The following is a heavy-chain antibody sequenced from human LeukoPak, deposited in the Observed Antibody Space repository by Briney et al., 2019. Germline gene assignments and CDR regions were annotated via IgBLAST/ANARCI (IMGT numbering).Heavy chain of an antibody. CDR3: AREAWIAATNY. CDR1: GFTFSTYW. J-gene: IGHJ4*02. V-gene: IGHV3-7*03. CDR2: IKEDGSEK. Sequence: PGGSLRLSCAASGFTFSTYWMSWVRQAPGKGLEWVADIKEDGSEKYYVDSVKGRFTISRDNAKSSLYLQMNSLRAEDTAVYYCAREAWIAATNYWGQGTLVTVSS. D-gene: IGHD2-15*01.